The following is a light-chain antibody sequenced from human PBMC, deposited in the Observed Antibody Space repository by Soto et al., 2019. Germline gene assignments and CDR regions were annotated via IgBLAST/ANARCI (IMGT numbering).Light chain of an antibody. CDR3: QSYDSSLSG. Sequence: QSVLTQPPSLSGAPGQRVTISCTGSSSNIGAGYDGHWYQQLPGTAPKLLIYGNSNRPSGVPDRFSGPKSGTSASLAITGLQAEDEADYYCQSYDSSLSGIGTGTKVTVL. CDR2: GNS. J-gene: IGLJ1*01. CDR1: SSNIGAGYD. V-gene: IGLV1-40*01.